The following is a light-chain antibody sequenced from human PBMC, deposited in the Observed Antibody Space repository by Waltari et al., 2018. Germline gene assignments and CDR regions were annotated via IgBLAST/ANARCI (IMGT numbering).Light chain of an antibody. Sequence: DIVLTQSPLSLPVTLGQPASISCRSRVSLAYSDGYTYLSWFHQRPGQPPRRLIYKVYNRDSGVPDRFSGSGSGTDFTLKISRVEAGDVGVYYCMQGIHWRSFGGGTRVEIK. V-gene: IGKV2-30*01. J-gene: IGKJ4*01. CDR1: VSLAYSDGYTY. CDR3: MQGIHWRS. CDR2: KVY.